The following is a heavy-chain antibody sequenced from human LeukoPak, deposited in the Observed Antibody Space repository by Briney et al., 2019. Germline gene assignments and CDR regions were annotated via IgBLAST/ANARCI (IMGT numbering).Heavy chain of an antibody. D-gene: IGHD2-21*01. Sequence: PSETLSLTCTVSGGSISSTTYYWGWIRQPPGKGLEWIGSIYYSGNTYHNPSLKSRVTISVDTSKNQFSLKLSSVTAADTAVYYCARVRTYSWPPSIWGQGTMVTVSS. J-gene: IGHJ3*02. CDR2: IYYSGNT. V-gene: IGHV4-39*07. CDR1: GGSISSTTYY. CDR3: ARVRTYSWPPSI.